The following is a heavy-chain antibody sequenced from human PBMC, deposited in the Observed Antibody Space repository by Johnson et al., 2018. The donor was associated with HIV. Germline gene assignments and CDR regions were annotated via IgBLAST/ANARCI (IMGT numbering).Heavy chain of an antibody. CDR2: LYSDGRT. CDR1: GFTVSSTY. CDR3: ARRSTESDAFDV. D-gene: IGHD2-2*01. V-gene: IGHV3-53*01. J-gene: IGHJ3*01. Sequence: VQLVESGGDLIQPGGSLRLSCAASGFTVSSTYMSWVRQAPGKGLEWLSVLYSDGRTYYADSVKGRFTISRDGSKNTLFLQINTLRAGDTGIYYCARRSTESDAFDVWGPGTVVIVSS.